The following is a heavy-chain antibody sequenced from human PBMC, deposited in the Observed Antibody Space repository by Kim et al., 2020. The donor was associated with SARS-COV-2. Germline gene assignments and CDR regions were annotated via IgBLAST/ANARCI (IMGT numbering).Heavy chain of an antibody. CDR3: ARGVSGYSSSWYGLRYFD. CDR1: GGSFSGYY. J-gene: IGHJ4*03. Sequence: SETLSLTCAVYGGSFSGYYLSWIRQPPGKGLEWIGEINHSGSTNYNPSLKSRVTISVDTSKNQFSLKLSSVTAADTAVYYCARGVSGYSSSWYGLRYFD. V-gene: IGHV4-34*01. CDR2: INHSGST. D-gene: IGHD6-13*01.